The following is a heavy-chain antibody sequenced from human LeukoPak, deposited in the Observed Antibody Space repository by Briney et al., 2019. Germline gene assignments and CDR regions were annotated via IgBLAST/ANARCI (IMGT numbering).Heavy chain of an antibody. Sequence: SVKVSCKASGGTFSSYAISWERQAPGQGLEWMGGIIPIFGTANYAQKFQGRVTITTDESTSTAYMELSSLRSEDTAVYYCARVEEEYSSFNWFDPWGQGTLVTVSS. D-gene: IGHD6-6*01. V-gene: IGHV1-69*05. CDR1: GGTFSSYA. CDR3: ARVEEEYSSFNWFDP. J-gene: IGHJ5*02. CDR2: IIPIFGTA.